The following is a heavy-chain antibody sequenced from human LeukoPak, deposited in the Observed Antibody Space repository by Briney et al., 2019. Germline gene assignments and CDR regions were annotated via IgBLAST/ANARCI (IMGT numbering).Heavy chain of an antibody. CDR1: GFTFSSYS. CDR3: ARVPLIAALDY. CDR2: ISSSSSTI. J-gene: IGHJ4*02. D-gene: IGHD6-13*01. V-gene: IGHV3-48*04. Sequence: GGSLRLSCAASGFTFSSYSMNWVRQAPGKGLEWVSYISSSSSTIYYADSVKGRFTISRDNAKNSLYLQMNSLRAEDTAVYYCARVPLIAALDYWGQETLVTVSS.